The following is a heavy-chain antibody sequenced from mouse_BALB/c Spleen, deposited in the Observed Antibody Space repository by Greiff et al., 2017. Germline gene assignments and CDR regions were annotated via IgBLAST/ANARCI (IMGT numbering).Heavy chain of an antibody. V-gene: IGHV1-54*01. Sequence: QVQLQQSGAELVRPGTSVKVSCKASGYAFTNYLIEWVKQRPGQGLEWIGVINPGSGGTNYNEKFKGKATLTAGKSSSTAYMQLSSLTSDDSAVYFCARKTANCAMDYWGQGTSGTVSS. CDR3: ARKTANCAMDY. J-gene: IGHJ4*01. D-gene: IGHD6-1*02. CDR2: INPGSGGT. CDR1: GYAFTNYL.